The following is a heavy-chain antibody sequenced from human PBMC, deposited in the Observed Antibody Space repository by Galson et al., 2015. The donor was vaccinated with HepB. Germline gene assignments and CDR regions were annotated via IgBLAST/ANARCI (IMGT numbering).Heavy chain of an antibody. D-gene: IGHD2-15*01. CDR2: ISYDGSNK. J-gene: IGHJ4*02. Sequence: SLRLSCAASGFTFSNYAMHWVRQAPGKGLEWVAVISYDGSNKYYADSVKGRFTISRDNSKNTLYLQMNSLRAEDTAVYYCARDFFSRGSHWWYFDYWGQGTLVTVSS. CDR3: ARDFFSRGSHWWYFDY. V-gene: IGHV3-30-3*01. CDR1: GFTFSNYA.